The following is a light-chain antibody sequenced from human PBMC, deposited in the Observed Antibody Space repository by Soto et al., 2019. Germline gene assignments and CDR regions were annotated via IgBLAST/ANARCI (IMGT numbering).Light chain of an antibody. Sequence: QPVLTQPLSASGNPRQWVTVSCSGGSANIGTNTVNWYQQLPVTAPKLLIYSNNQRPSGVPDRFSGSKSGTSASLASSWLQSEDAADYYCAAWDDSLHGVVFGGGTKLTVL. J-gene: IGLJ2*01. CDR2: SNN. V-gene: IGLV1-44*01. CDR3: AAWDDSLHGVV. CDR1: SANIGTNT.